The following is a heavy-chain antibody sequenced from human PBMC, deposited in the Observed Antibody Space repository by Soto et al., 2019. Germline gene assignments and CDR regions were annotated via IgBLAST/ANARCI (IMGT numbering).Heavy chain of an antibody. CDR3: ARVPGVAGTDY. CDR1: GFTFSSYA. Sequence: QVQLVESGGGVVQPGRSLRLSCAASGFTFSSYAMHWVRQAPGKGLEWVAVISYDGSNKYYADSVKGRFTISRDNSKNTLYLQMNSLRAEDTAVYYCARVPGVAGTDYWGQGTLVTVSS. CDR2: ISYDGSNK. D-gene: IGHD6-19*01. V-gene: IGHV3-30-3*01. J-gene: IGHJ4*02.